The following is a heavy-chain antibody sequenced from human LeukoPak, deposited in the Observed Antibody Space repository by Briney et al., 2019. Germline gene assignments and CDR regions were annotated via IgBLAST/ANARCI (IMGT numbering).Heavy chain of an antibody. D-gene: IGHD4-11*01. V-gene: IGHV4-39*01. CDR3: ARNDYSNHNWFDP. Sequence: WFRQPPGKGLEWIGSIYYSGSTYYNPSLKSRVTISVDTSKNQFSLKLSSVTAADTAVYYCARNDYSNHNWFDPWGQGTLVTVSS. CDR2: IYYSGST. J-gene: IGHJ5*02.